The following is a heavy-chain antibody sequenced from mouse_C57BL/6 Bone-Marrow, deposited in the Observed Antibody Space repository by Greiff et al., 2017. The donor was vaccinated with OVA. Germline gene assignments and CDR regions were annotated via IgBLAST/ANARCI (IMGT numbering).Heavy chain of an antibody. CDR3: ARSYDLDRYFDV. CDR2: ISNGGGST. J-gene: IGHJ1*03. D-gene: IGHD2-12*01. V-gene: IGHV5-12*01. CDR1: GFTFSDYY. Sequence: EVKLMESGGGLVQPGGSLKLSCAASGFTFSDYYMYWVRQTPEKRLEWVAYISNGGGSTYYPDTVKGRFTISRDNAKNTLYLQMSRLKSEDTAMYYCARSYDLDRYFDVWGTGTTVTVSS.